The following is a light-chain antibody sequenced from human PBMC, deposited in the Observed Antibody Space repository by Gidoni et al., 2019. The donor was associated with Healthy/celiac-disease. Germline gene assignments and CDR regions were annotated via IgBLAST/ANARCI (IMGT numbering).Light chain of an antibody. CDR1: QSVSSY. Sequence: EIVLTQSPATLSLSPDARATLSYRASQSVSSYLAWYQQKPGQAPRLLIYNASNMATGIPARFSGSGSGTDFPLTISSLEPEDFAFYYCQQRSNWPLTFGGGTKVEIK. CDR2: NAS. CDR3: QQRSNWPLT. J-gene: IGKJ4*01. V-gene: IGKV3-11*01.